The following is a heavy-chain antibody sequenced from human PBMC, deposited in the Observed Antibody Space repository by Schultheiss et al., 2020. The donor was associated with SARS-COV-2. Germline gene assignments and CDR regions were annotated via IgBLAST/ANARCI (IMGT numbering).Heavy chain of an antibody. CDR3: ARVLWYYYDSSGYYYFDY. J-gene: IGHJ4*02. V-gene: IGHV1-3*01. CDR2: INAGNGNT. D-gene: IGHD3-22*01. Sequence: ASVKVSCKASGYTFTSYAMHWVRQAPGQRLEWMGWINAGNGNTKYSQKFQGRVTITRDTSASTAYMELSSLRSEDTAVYYCARVLWYYYDSSGYYYFDYWGQGTLVTVSS. CDR1: GYTFTSYA.